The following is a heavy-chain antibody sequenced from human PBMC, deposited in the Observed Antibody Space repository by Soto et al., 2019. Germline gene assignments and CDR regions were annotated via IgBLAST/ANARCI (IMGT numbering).Heavy chain of an antibody. J-gene: IGHJ3*02. CDR3: ANIPTEWGYYIRYAFDI. CDR2: ISGSGGST. CDR1: GFTFSSYA. Sequence: GGSLRLSCAASGFTFSSYAMSWVRQAPGKGLEWVSAISGSGGSTYYADSVKGRFTISRDNSKNTLYLQMNSLRAEVTAVYYCANIPTEWGYYIRYAFDIWGQGTMVTVSS. D-gene: IGHD3-3*01. V-gene: IGHV3-23*01.